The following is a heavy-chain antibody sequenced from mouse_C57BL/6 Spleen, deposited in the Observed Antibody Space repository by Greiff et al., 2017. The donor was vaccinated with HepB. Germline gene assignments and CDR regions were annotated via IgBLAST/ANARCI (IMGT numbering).Heavy chain of an antibody. CDR3: ARSTGKVDYFDY. CDR2: IYPRSGNT. Sequence: QVQLQQSGAELARPGASVKLSCKASGYTFTSYGISWVKQRTGQGLEWIGEIYPRSGNTYYNEKFKGKATLTADKPSSTAYMELRSLTSEDSAVYFCARSTGKVDYFDYWGQGTTLTVSS. D-gene: IGHD1-3*01. V-gene: IGHV1-81*01. CDR1: GYTFTSYG. J-gene: IGHJ2*01.